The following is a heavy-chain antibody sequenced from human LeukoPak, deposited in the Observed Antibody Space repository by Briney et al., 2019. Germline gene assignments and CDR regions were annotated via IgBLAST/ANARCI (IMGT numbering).Heavy chain of an antibody. J-gene: IGHJ4*02. CDR1: GGSISSYY. CDR3: ARGQWLVPRD. D-gene: IGHD6-19*01. V-gene: IGHV4-59*01. CDR2: IYYSGST. Sequence: SETLSITCTVSGGSISSYYWSWIRQPPGKGLEWIGYIYYSGSTNYNPSLKSRVTISVDTSKNQFSLKLSSVTAADTAVYYCARGQWLVPRDWGQGTLVTVSS.